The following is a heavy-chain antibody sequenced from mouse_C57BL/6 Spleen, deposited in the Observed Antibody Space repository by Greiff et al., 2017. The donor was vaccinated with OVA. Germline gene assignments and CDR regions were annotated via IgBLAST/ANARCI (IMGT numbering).Heavy chain of an antibody. V-gene: IGHV1-69*01. CDR2: IDPSDSYT. D-gene: IGHD3-3*01. Sequence: VQLQQPGAELVMPGASVKLSCKASGYTFTSYWMHWVKQRPGQGLEWIGEIDPSDSYTNYNQKFKGKSTLTVDKSSSTAYIQLSSLTSEDSAVYYCARRRDGYYFDYWGQGTTLTVSS. J-gene: IGHJ2*01. CDR3: ARRRDGYYFDY. CDR1: GYTFTSYW.